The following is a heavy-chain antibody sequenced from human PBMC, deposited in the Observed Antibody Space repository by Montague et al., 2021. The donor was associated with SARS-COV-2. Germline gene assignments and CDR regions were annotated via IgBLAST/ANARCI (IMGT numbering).Heavy chain of an antibody. J-gene: IGHJ4*02. Sequence: SETLSLTCEVSGYSISSYYWSWIRQSPGRGLEWIGYVHYTGSTKYTPSLKTRVTLSLDTPKNHFSLKLRSVTAAGTAIYYCARAQNTCFIANCVNYFEVWGLGALVTVSS. CDR1: GYSISSYY. CDR2: VHYTGST. D-gene: IGHD1-1*01. V-gene: IGHV4-59*01. CDR3: ARAQNTCFIANCVNYFEV.